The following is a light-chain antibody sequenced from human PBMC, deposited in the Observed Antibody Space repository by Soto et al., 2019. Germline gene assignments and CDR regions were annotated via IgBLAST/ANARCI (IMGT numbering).Light chain of an antibody. Sequence: EIVLTQSPATLSLSPGERATLSCRGSRNVSNYLAWYQQKPGQAPRLLIYDASNRATGIPARFSGSGSGTDFTLTISSLEPEDFAVYYYQQRTNWLTFGLGTKVDIK. CDR2: DAS. J-gene: IGKJ3*01. V-gene: IGKV3-11*01. CDR3: QQRTNWLT. CDR1: RNVSNY.